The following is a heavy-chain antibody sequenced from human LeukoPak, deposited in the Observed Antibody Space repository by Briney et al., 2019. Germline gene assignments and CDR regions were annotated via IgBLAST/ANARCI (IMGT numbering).Heavy chain of an antibody. V-gene: IGHV1-18*01. CDR3: ARDSYYYDSSDSPDY. Sequence: GASVKVSCKASGYTFTSYGISWVRQAPGQGLEWMGWISAYNGNTNYAQKLQGRVTMTTDTSTSTAYMELRSLRSDDTAVYYCARDSYYYDSSDSPDYWGQGTLVTVSS. CDR1: GYTFTSYG. D-gene: IGHD3-22*01. CDR2: ISAYNGNT. J-gene: IGHJ4*02.